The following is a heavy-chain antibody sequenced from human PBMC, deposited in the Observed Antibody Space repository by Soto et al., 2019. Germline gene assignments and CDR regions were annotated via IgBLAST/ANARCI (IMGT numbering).Heavy chain of an antibody. CDR3: AKVPGYCSGGSCLTNFDY. Sequence: PGGSLRLSCAASGFTFSSYAMSWVRQAPGKGLEWVSAISGSGGSTYYADSVKGRFTISRDNSKNTLYLQMNSLRAEDTAVYYCAKVPGYCSGGSCLTNFDYWGQGTLVTVSS. V-gene: IGHV3-23*01. D-gene: IGHD2-15*01. J-gene: IGHJ4*02. CDR2: ISGSGGST. CDR1: GFTFSSYA.